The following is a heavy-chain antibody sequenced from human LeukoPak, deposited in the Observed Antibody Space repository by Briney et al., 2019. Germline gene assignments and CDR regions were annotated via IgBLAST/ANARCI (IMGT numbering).Heavy chain of an antibody. J-gene: IGHJ4*02. CDR2: ISYDGSNK. CDR1: GFTFSSYG. D-gene: IGHD2-2*01. Sequence: PGGSLRLSCAASGFTFSSYGMHWVRQAPGKGLEWVAVISYDGSNKYYADSVKGRFTISRDNSKNTLYLQMNSLRAEDTAVYYCARDRSLYCSSTSCYPSDYWGQGTLVTVSS. CDR3: ARDRSLYCSSTSCYPSDY. V-gene: IGHV3-30*03.